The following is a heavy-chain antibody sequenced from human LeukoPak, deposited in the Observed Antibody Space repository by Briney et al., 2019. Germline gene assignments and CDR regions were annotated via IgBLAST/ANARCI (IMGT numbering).Heavy chain of an antibody. V-gene: IGHV1-69*06. J-gene: IGHJ4*02. CDR3: ARDRGSYSFDY. CDR2: IIPIFGTA. Sequence: SVKVSCKASGGTFSSYAISWVRQAPGQGLEWMGGIIPIFGTANYAQKFQGRVTITADKSTSTAYMGLSSLRSEDTAVYYCARDRGSYSFDYWGQGTLVTVSS. D-gene: IGHD1-26*01. CDR1: GGTFSSYA.